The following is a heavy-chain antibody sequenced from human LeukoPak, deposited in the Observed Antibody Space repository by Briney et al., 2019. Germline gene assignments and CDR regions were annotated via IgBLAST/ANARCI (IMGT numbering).Heavy chain of an antibody. CDR2: IYTSGST. V-gene: IGHV4-4*07. D-gene: IGHD5-18*01. CDR1: GGSISSYY. CDR3: AIVKGNSYGYPFDY. Sequence: PSETLSLTCTVSGGSISSYYWSWIRQPAGKGLEWIGRIYTSGSTNYNPSLKSRVTISVDTSKNQFSLKLSSVTAADTAVYYCAIVKGNSYGYPFDYWGQGTLSAVSS. J-gene: IGHJ4*02.